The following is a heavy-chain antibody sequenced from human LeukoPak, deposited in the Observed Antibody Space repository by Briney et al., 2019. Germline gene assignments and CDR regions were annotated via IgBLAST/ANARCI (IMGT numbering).Heavy chain of an antibody. CDR1: GLTFRSYW. CDR2: INQDGSEK. CDR3: ARERDGRFFDY. J-gene: IGHJ4*02. Sequence: PGGSLRLSCAVSGLTFRSYWMSWVRQAPGKGLEWVANINQDGSEKYFVDSVKGRFTIPRDNAKNSLHLQMSTLRGEDTAVYYCARERDGRFFDYWGQGTLVTVSS. D-gene: IGHD5-24*01. V-gene: IGHV3-7*01.